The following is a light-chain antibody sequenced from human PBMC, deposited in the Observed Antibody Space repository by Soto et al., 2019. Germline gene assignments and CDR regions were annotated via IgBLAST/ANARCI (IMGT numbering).Light chain of an antibody. CDR2: EVN. V-gene: IGLV2-8*01. CDR1: SSDVGSYNY. Sequence: QSVLTQPPSASGSLGQPVTISCTGTSSDVGSYNYVSWYQQHPGKAPKLVIYEVNKRPSGVPDRISGSKSGNTASLTVSGLQADDEAAYYCSSHAGSNTVLFGGGTKLTVL. CDR3: SSHAGSNTVL. J-gene: IGLJ2*01.